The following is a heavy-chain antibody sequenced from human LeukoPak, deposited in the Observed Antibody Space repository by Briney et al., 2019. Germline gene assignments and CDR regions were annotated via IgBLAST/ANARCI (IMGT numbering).Heavy chain of an antibody. J-gene: IGHJ4*02. Sequence: SETLSLTCNVSDGSISTYYWSWIRQPPGKGLEWIGYIYYSGSTNYNPSLKSRVTISVDTSKNQFSLKLSSVTAADTAVYYCASAAGPFYSGSSYFDYWGQGTLVTVSS. CDR3: ASAAGPFYSGSSYFDY. D-gene: IGHD1-26*01. CDR2: IYYSGST. CDR1: DGSISTYY. V-gene: IGHV4-59*01.